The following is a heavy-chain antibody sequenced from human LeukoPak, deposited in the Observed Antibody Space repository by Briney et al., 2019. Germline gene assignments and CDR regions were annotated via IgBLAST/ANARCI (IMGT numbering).Heavy chain of an antibody. CDR3: AKNAPLGFGVVITNYYYYMDV. J-gene: IGHJ6*03. CDR1: GFTFSSYA. Sequence: GGSLRLSCAASGFTFSSYAMSWVRQAPGKGLEWVSAISGSGGSTYYADPVKGRFTISRDNSKNTLYLQMNSLRAEDTAVYYCAKNAPLGFGVVITNYYYYMDVWGKGTTVTVSS. CDR2: ISGSGGST. D-gene: IGHD3-3*01. V-gene: IGHV3-23*01.